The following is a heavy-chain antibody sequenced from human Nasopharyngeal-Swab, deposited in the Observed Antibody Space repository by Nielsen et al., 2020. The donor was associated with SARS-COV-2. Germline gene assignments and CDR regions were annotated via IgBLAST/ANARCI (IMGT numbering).Heavy chain of an antibody. Sequence: GRSLRLSCAASGFTFDDYAFHWVRQAPGKGLEWVSGISWNSGSIGYADSVKGRFTISRDNAKNSLYLQMNSLRAEDTAFYYCARRDTYWFFDLWGRGTLVSVSS. CDR2: ISWNSGSI. CDR1: GFTFDDYA. J-gene: IGHJ2*01. CDR3: ARRDTYWFFDL. V-gene: IGHV3-9*01.